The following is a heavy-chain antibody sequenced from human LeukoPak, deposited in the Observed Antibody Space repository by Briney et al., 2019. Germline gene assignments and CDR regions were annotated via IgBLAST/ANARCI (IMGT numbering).Heavy chain of an antibody. J-gene: IGHJ3*02. CDR1: GYTFTNHV. CDR2: ISAYNGNT. D-gene: IGHD6-19*01. CDR3: ASLGEQWLEGLNAFDI. V-gene: IGHV1-18*01. Sequence: ASVKVSCKASGYTFTNHVISWVRQAPGQGLEWMGWISAYNGNTNYAQKLQGRVTMTTDTSTSTAYMELRSLRSDDTAVYYCASLGEQWLEGLNAFDIWGQGTMVTVSS.